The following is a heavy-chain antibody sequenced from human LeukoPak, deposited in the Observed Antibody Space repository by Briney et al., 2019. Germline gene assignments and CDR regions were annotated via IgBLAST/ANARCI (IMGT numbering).Heavy chain of an antibody. Sequence: ASVKVSCKASGYTFTSYDINWVRQATGQGLEWMGWMNPNSGNTGYAQKFQGRVTMTRNTSISTAYMELNSLRAEDTAVYYCAREPAIQAWLSAYYFDYWGQGTLVTVSS. CDR3: AREPAIQAWLSAYYFDY. V-gene: IGHV1-8*02. J-gene: IGHJ4*02. CDR2: MNPNSGNT. CDR1: GYTFTSYD. D-gene: IGHD5-18*01.